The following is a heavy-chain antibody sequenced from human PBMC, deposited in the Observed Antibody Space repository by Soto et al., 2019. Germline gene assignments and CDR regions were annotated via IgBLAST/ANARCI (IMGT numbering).Heavy chain of an antibody. D-gene: IGHD3-22*01. CDR3: AKDLYYYDSSGYYYPPAFDI. CDR1: GFIFTNYG. CDR2: TWFDGTNK. V-gene: IGHV3-33*06. Sequence: GGSLRLSCAASGFIFTNYGMHWVRQAPGKGPEWVAGTWFDGTNKYYAETVKGRFTVSRDNSKNTLYLQMNSLRAEDTAVYYCAKDLYYYDSSGYYYPPAFDIWGQGTMVTVSS. J-gene: IGHJ3*02.